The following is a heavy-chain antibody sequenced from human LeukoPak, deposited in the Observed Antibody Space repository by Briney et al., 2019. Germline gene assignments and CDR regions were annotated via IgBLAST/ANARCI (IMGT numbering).Heavy chain of an antibody. CDR2: INSDGSST. V-gene: IGHV3-74*01. CDR3: ASRGATVVNDAFDI. Sequence: GGSLRLSCAASGFTFSSYWTHWVRHAPGRGLLWVSRINSDGSSTSYADSVKGRCTISRDNAKNTLYLQMNSLRAEDTAVYYCASRGATVVNDAFDIWGQGTMVTVSS. J-gene: IGHJ3*02. D-gene: IGHD4-23*01. CDR1: GFTFSSYW.